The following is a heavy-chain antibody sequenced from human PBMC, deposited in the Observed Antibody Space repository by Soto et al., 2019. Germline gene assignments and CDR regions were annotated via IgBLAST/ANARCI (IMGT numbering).Heavy chain of an antibody. D-gene: IGHD5-12*01. CDR2: FYYTGNT. CDR1: GASIRSGAYY. J-gene: IGHJ4*02. CDR3: SSLPDGYTSGLDY. Sequence: QVQLQESGPGLVKPSQTLSLSCTVSGASIRSGAYYWSWIRQPPGKGLEWIGYFYYTGNTVFNPSLKSRVSISVDTSKNQFSLKLNPVTAADTAVYYCSSLPDGYTSGLDYWGQGTLVTVS. V-gene: IGHV4-30-4*01.